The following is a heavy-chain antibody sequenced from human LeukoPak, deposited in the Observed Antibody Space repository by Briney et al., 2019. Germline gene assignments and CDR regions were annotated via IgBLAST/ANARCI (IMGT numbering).Heavy chain of an antibody. CDR3: ARYGYSSSAFDY. Sequence: SETLSLTCTVSGGSISSYSWSWIRQPAGKGLEWIGRLYSSGSTNYNPSLKSRVSMSVDTSKNQFSLKLSSVTVADTAVYFCARYGYSSSAFDYWGQGTLVTVSS. J-gene: IGHJ4*02. D-gene: IGHD6-13*01. CDR1: GGSISSYS. CDR2: LYSSGST. V-gene: IGHV4-4*07.